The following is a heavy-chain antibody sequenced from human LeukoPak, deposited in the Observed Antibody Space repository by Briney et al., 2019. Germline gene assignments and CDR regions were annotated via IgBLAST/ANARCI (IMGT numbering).Heavy chain of an antibody. J-gene: IGHJ4*02. Sequence: SETLSLTCTVSGGSISSYYWSWIRQPPGKGLEWIGYIYYSGSTNYNPSLKSRVTISVDTSKNQFSLKLSSVTAADTAVYYCARSLRGVKDYWGQGTLVTVSS. V-gene: IGHV4-59*01. CDR2: IYYSGST. CDR1: GGSISSYY. D-gene: IGHD3-10*01. CDR3: ARSLRGVKDY.